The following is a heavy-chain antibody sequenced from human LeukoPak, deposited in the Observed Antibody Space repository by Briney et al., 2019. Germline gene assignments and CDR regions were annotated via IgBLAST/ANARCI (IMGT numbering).Heavy chain of an antibody. CDR3: AKSGASPLYHMDV. CDR1: GFSLSSYG. CDR2: ITGSDTTA. J-gene: IGHJ6*03. Sequence: PGGSLRLSCAASGFSLSSYGVNWVRQAPGKGLEWVSGITGSDTTAYHAGSVRGRFTISRDDSKNTLYLQVSSLRVDDTAIYYCAKSGASPLYHMDVWGRGATVTVSS. D-gene: IGHD1-26*01. V-gene: IGHV3-23*01.